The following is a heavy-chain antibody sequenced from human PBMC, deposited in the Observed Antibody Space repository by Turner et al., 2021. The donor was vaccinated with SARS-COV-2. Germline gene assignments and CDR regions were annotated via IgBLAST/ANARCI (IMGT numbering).Heavy chain of an antibody. CDR2: RSYDGSNK. CDR3: ARDSPYCTNGVCYTSYYGMDV. D-gene: IGHD2-8*01. Sequence: VQLVESGGGVVQPGRSLRLSCADCGFTFSCYAMHWVRQAPGKGLEWVAVRSYDGSNKYYADSVKGRFTLSRDNSKNTLYLQMNSLRAEDTAVYYCARDSPYCTNGVCYTSYYGMDVWGQGTTVTVSS. J-gene: IGHJ6*02. V-gene: IGHV3-30*04. CDR1: GFTFSCYA.